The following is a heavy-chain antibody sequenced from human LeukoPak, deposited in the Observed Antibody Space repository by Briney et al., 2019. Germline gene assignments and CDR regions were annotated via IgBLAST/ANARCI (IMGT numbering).Heavy chain of an antibody. D-gene: IGHD4-17*01. CDR2: IGGSGGST. Sequence: GGSLRLSCAASGFTFSSYAMSWVRQAPGKGLEWVSAIGGSGGSTYYADSVKGRFTISRDNSKNTLYLQMNSLRAEDTAVYYCAKDFVEMTTVTTFDYWGQGTLVTVSS. J-gene: IGHJ4*02. CDR3: AKDFVEMTTVTTFDY. CDR1: GFTFSSYA. V-gene: IGHV3-23*01.